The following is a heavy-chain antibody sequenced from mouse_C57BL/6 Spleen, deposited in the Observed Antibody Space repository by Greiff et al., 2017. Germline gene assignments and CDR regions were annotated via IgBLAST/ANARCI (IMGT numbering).Heavy chain of an antibody. J-gene: IGHJ1*03. CDR2: IYPGSGST. CDR3: AREDNTTADYWYFDV. V-gene: IGHV1-55*01. D-gene: IGHD1-2*01. CDR1: GYTFTSYW. Sequence: QVQLQQPGAELVKPGASVKMSCKASGYTFTSYWITWVKQRPGQGLEWIGDIYPGSGSTNYNEKFKSKATLTVDTSSSTAYMQLSSLTSEDSAVYYCAREDNTTADYWYFDVWGTGTTVTVSS.